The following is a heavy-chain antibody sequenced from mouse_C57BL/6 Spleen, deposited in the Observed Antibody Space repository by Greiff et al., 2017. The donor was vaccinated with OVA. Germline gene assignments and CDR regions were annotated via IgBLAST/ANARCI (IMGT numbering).Heavy chain of an antibody. J-gene: IGHJ2*01. CDR3: VSDWATTVPYYVDY. Sequence: DVQLVESGGGLVKPGGSLKLSCAASGFTFSSYAMSWVRQTPEKRLEWVATISDGGSYTYYPDNVKGRFTISRDNATNNLYLQMRHLKSEDTAMDYGVSDWATTVPYYVDYWGQGTTLTVSS. CDR2: ISDGGSYT. D-gene: IGHD1-1*01. CDR1: GFTFSSYA. V-gene: IGHV5-4*01.